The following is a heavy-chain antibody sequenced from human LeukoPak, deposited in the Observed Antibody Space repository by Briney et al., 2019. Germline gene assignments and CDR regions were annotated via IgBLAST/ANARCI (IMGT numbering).Heavy chain of an antibody. Sequence: GGSLRLSCAASGLTVTNNYWPWVRQPPGKGPEWISILYSDGDTKYADSVKGRFTFSRDSSRNTLYLQMNGLRAEDTAVYYCAREGGTDFDPPDFRGQGTLVTVSS. V-gene: IGHV3-66*01. CDR1: GLTVTNNY. CDR2: LYSDGDT. J-gene: IGHJ4*02. CDR3: AREGGTDFDPPDF. D-gene: IGHD1-26*01.